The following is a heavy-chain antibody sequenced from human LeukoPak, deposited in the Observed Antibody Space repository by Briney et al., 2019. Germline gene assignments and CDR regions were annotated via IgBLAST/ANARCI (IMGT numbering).Heavy chain of an antibody. D-gene: IGHD5-24*01. Sequence: GGSLRLSCAASGFTFNNYAMTWVRQAPGKGLEWVSTIRGSGGNTYYADSVKGWFTISRDNSKNTLYLQMNTLRAEDTALYYCAKDEADGYTNYGDKWGQGTLVTVSS. CDR1: GFTFNNYA. CDR2: IRGSGGNT. J-gene: IGHJ4*02. CDR3: AKDEADGYTNYGDK. V-gene: IGHV3-23*01.